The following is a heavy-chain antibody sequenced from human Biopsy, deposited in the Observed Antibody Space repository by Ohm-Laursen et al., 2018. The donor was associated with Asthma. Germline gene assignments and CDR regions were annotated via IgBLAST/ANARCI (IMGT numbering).Heavy chain of an antibody. J-gene: IGHJ6*02. V-gene: IGHV1-69*01. CDR2: IMTVFGTT. Sequence: SSVKVSCKTPGGTFSNFAISWVRQAPGQGLEWLGGIMTVFGTTNYAQEFQGRVTITADESTSTAYMEVTSLRSEDTAIYYCARCQVGYSSGWSLLLKKIYYSGMDVWGQGTAVTVSS. D-gene: IGHD6-19*01. CDR1: GGTFSNFA. CDR3: ARCQVGYSSGWSLLLKKIYYSGMDV.